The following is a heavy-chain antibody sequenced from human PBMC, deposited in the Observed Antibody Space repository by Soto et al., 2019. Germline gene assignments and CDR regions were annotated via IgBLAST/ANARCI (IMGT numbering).Heavy chain of an antibody. CDR1: GFNFNHYT. D-gene: IGHD6-19*01. Sequence: GGSLRLSCAASGFNFNHYTMSWVRQVPGKGLEWVSSISSSSSYIYYADSVKGRFTISRDNAKNSLYLQMNSLRAEDTAVYYCARDSTPNSSGRNDDDAFAIWVQGTMVTV. CDR3: ARDSTPNSSGRNDDDAFAI. J-gene: IGHJ3*02. CDR2: ISSSSSYI. V-gene: IGHV3-21*01.